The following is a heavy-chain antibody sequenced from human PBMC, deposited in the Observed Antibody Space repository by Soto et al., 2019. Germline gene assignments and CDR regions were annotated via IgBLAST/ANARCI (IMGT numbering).Heavy chain of an antibody. CDR1: GGSISSSSYY. Sequence: SETLSLTCTVSGGSISSSSYYWGWIRQPPGKGLEWIGSIYYSGRTYYNPSLKSRVTISVDTSKNQFSLKLSSVTAADTAVYYCAREARGDIFDYWGQGTLVTVSS. CDR3: AREARGDIFDY. D-gene: IGHD2-21*02. J-gene: IGHJ4*02. V-gene: IGHV4-39*02. CDR2: IYYSGRT.